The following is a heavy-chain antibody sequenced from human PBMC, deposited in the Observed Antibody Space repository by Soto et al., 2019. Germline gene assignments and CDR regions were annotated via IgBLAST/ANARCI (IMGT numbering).Heavy chain of an antibody. Sequence: GESLKISCKGSGYSFTSYWISWVRQMPGKGLEWMGRIDPSDSYTNYSPSFQGHVTISADKSISTAYLQWSSLKASDTAMYYCARQVGWELLYYYYYGMDVWGQGTTVTVSS. CDR2: IDPSDSYT. V-gene: IGHV5-10-1*01. J-gene: IGHJ6*02. CDR1: GYSFTSYW. CDR3: ARQVGWELLYYYYYGMDV. D-gene: IGHD1-26*01.